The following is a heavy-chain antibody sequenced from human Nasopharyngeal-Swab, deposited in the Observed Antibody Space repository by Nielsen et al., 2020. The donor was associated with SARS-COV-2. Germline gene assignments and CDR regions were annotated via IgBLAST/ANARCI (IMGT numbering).Heavy chain of an antibody. CDR3: ARSSYDILTGYYYHPFDY. V-gene: IGHV3-21*01. D-gene: IGHD3-9*01. CDR2: ISSSSSYI. Sequence: GRQAPGKGLEWVSSISSSSSYIYYADSVKGRFTISRDNAKNSLYLQMNSLRGEDTAVYYCARSSYDILTGYYYHPFDYWGQGTLVTVSS. J-gene: IGHJ4*02.